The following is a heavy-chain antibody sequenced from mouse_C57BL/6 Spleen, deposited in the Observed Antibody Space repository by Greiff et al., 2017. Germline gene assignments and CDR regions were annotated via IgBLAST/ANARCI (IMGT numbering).Heavy chain of an antibody. CDR2: INPSNGGT. D-gene: IGHD1-1*01. Sequence: QVQLQQPGTELVKPGASVKLSCKASGYTFTSYWMHWVKQRPGQGLEWIGNINPSNGGTNYNEKFKSKATLTVDKSSSTAYRQLSSLTSEDSAVYYWARGRGRGGVVDYWGQGTTLTVSS. CDR3: ARGRGRGGVVDY. V-gene: IGHV1-53*01. CDR1: GYTFTSYW. J-gene: IGHJ2*01.